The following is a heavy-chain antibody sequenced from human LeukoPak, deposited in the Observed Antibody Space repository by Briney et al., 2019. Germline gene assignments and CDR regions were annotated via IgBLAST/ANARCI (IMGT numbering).Heavy chain of an antibody. D-gene: IGHD3-10*01. CDR1: GYTFTGYY. J-gene: IGHJ5*02. CDR3: ARELNTMVRGKLNWFDP. CDR2: INPNSGGT. Sequence: ASVKVSCKASGYTFTGYYMHWVRQAPGQGLEWMGRINPNSGGTNYAQKFQGRVTMTRDTSISTAYMELSRLRSDDTAAYYCARELNTMVRGKLNWFDPWGQGTLVTVSS. V-gene: IGHV1-2*06.